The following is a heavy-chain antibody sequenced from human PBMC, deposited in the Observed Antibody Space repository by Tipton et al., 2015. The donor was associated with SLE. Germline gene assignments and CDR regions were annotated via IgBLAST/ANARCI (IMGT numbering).Heavy chain of an antibody. CDR2: IYYSGNT. J-gene: IGHJ2*01. CDR3: ARRRFWYFDL. CDR1: DYSISSGYY. Sequence: TLSLTCTVSDYSISSGYYWSWIRQLPGKGLEWIGYIYYSGNTYYNPSLKSRVTISVDTSKNQFSLKLSSVTAADTAVYYCARRRFWYFDLWGRGTLVTVSS. V-gene: IGHV4-31*03.